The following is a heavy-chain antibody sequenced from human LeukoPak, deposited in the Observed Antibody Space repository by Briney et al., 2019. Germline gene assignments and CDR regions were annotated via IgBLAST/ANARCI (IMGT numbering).Heavy chain of an antibody. V-gene: IGHV4-34*01. CDR2: INHSGST. CDR3: ARDNSRQWLVRATGFDP. CDR1: GGSFSGYY. Sequence: SETLSLTCAVYGGSFSGYYWSWIRQPPGKGLEWIGEINHSGSTNYNPSLKSRVTISVDTSKNQFSLKPSSVTAANTAVYYWARDNSRQWLVRATGFDPWGQGTLVTVSS. J-gene: IGHJ5*02. D-gene: IGHD6-19*01.